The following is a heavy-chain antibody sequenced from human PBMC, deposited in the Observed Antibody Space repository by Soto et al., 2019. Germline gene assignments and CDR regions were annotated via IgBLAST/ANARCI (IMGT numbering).Heavy chain of an antibody. CDR1: GFTFSSYG. D-gene: IGHD3-22*01. J-gene: IGHJ6*02. Sequence: QVQLVESGGGVVQPGRSLRLSCAASGFTFSSYGMHWVRQAPGKGLEWVAVIWYDGSNKYYADSVKGRFTISRDNSKNTLYLQMNSLRAEDTAVYYCARDLGYYDSSGIYGMDVWGQGTTVTVSS. CDR2: IWYDGSNK. V-gene: IGHV3-33*01. CDR3: ARDLGYYDSSGIYGMDV.